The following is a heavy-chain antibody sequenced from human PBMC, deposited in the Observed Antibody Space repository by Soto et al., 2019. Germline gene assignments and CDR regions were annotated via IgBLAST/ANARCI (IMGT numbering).Heavy chain of an antibody. CDR3: ATIYGSVYPAFDY. D-gene: IGHD3-10*01. V-gene: IGHV1-69*02. CDR1: GDTFSFYT. Sequence: QVQLVQSGAEVKKPGSSVKVSCKASGDTFSFYTINWVRQAPGLGLELMGRVNPLLSMSNYAQKFQGRVTMTAAKCTSTAYMELRRLRSVDTAFNYCATIYGSVYPAFDYWGQGALVTVPS. CDR2: VNPLLSMS. J-gene: IGHJ4*02.